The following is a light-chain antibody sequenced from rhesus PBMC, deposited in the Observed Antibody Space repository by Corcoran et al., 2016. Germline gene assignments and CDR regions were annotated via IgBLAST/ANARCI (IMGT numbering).Light chain of an antibody. J-gene: IGKJ2*01. CDR3: QHCFGIPSS. CDR1: QGISNK. V-gene: IGKV1S17*01. Sequence: DIQMTQSPSTLSASGGDRVTITCQASQGISNKLAWYQQKPGKVHKLLMYAASALQSGVPSRFSGSGSGTDFTLTISSLQPDDFATYSGQHCFGIPSSFSLGPKVELK. CDR2: AAS.